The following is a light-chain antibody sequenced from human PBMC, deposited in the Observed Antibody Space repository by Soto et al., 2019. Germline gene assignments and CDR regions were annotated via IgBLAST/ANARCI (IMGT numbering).Light chain of an antibody. J-gene: IGKJ1*01. CDR2: ATS. V-gene: IGKV1-27*01. CDR3: QKYNSAPRT. Sequence: DIQMTQSPSSLSASVGDRVTITCRASQAIGNYLAWYQQKPGKVPKVLIYATSTLPSGVPSRFSGSGSGTDFTLTISSLQPEDVATDYCQKYNSAPRTFGQGTKVEIK. CDR1: QAIGNY.